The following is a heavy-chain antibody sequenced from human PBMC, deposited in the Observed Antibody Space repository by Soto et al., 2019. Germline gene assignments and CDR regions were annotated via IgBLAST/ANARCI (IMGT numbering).Heavy chain of an antibody. D-gene: IGHD3-3*01. J-gene: IGHJ4*02. CDR1: GYTFTSYG. Sequence: GASVKVSCKASGYTFTSYGISWVRQAPGQGLEWMGWISAYNGNTNYAQKLQGRVTMTTDTSTSTAYMELRSLRSDDTAVYYCARARGLRFLEWPPGYWGQGTLVTVSS. CDR2: ISAYNGNT. CDR3: ARARGLRFLEWPPGY. V-gene: IGHV1-18*01.